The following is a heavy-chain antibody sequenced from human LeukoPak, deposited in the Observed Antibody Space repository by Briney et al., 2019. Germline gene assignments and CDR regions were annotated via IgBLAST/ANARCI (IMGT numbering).Heavy chain of an antibody. CDR2: ISYEGSNK. CDR3: ARVSLSSGCLSN. V-gene: IGHV3-30-3*01. J-gene: IGHJ4*02. Sequence: TGGSLRLSCVASGFTFSTYAIHWVRQAPGKGLEWVAVISYEGSNKLYADSVKGRFTISRDNAKNTLFLQMNGLRAEDTAVYYCARVSLSSGCLSNWDQGTLVTVSS. D-gene: IGHD6-19*01. CDR1: GFTFSTYA.